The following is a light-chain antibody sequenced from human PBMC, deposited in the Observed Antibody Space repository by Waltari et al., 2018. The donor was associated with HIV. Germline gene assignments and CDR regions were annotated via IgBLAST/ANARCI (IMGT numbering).Light chain of an antibody. Sequence: QSVLTQPPSVSAAPGQKVTISCSGSSSNIGTNYVCWYQQIPGTAPKLLIYDNNKRPSGIPDRFSGSKSGTSATLGITGLQTGDEADYYCGTWDSSLSAWVFGGGTKLTVL. V-gene: IGLV1-51*01. CDR1: SSNIGTNY. CDR3: GTWDSSLSAWV. CDR2: DNN. J-gene: IGLJ3*02.